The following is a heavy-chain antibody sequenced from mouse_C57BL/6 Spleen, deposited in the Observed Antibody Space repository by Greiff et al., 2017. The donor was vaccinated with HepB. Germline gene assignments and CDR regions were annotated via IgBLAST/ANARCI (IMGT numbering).Heavy chain of an antibody. CDR2: IYPGDGDT. CDR1: GYAFSSSW. J-gene: IGHJ4*01. D-gene: IGHD2-3*01. Sequence: VKLMESGPELVKPGASVKISCKASGYAFSSSWMNWVKQRPGKGLEWIGRIYPGDGDTNYNGKFKGKATLTADKSSSTAYMQLSSLTSEDSAVYFCARPPDGYYAMDYWGQGTSVTVSS. V-gene: IGHV1-82*01. CDR3: ARPPDGYYAMDY.